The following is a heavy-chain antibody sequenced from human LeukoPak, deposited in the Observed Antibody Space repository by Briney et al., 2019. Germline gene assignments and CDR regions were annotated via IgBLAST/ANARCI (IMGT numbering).Heavy chain of an antibody. CDR2: IYYSGST. D-gene: IGHD2-21*02. CDR3: ARGGDVVFDY. J-gene: IGHJ4*02. Sequence: PSETLSLTCTVSGGSISSGGYYWSWIRQHPGKGLEWIGYIYYSGSTYYNPSLKSRVSISVDTSKNQFSLKLSSVTAADTAVYYCARGGDVVFDYWGQGTLVTVSS. V-gene: IGHV4-31*03. CDR1: GGSISSGGYY.